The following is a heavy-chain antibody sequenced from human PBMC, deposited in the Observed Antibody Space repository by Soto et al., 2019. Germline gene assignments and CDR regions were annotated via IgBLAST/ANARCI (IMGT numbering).Heavy chain of an antibody. D-gene: IGHD4-17*01. V-gene: IGHV3-74*01. Sequence: EVQLVESGGGLVQPGGSLRLSCAASGFTVSTYWMHWVRQDPGKGLMWVSRISPDGSTTTYADTVRGRFTISRATAENTLNMQLNSLIIEVTAVYKCAKYRVTYSDYGRYFDLWGRGTLVTVSS. CDR3: AKYRVTYSDYGRYFDL. CDR2: ISPDGSTT. CDR1: GFTVSTYW. J-gene: IGHJ2*01.